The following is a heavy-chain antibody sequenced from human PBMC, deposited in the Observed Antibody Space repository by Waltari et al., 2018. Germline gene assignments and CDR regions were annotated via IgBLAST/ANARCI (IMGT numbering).Heavy chain of an antibody. CDR2: ISAYNGNT. V-gene: IGHV1-18*01. J-gene: IGHJ4*02. Sequence: QVQLVQSGAEVKKPGASVKVSCKASGYTFTSYGISWVRQAPGQGLEWMGWISAYNGNTNYAQKLQGRVTTTTDTSTSTAYMELRSLRSDDTAVYYCARDGDSYYYDSSGYYPDYWGQGTLVTVSS. CDR3: ARDGDSYYYDSSGYYPDY. CDR1: GYTFTSYG. D-gene: IGHD3-22*01.